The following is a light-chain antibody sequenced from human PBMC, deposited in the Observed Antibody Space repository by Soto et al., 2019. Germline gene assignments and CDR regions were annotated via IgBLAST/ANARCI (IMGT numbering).Light chain of an antibody. CDR2: DAS. CDR1: QSVSRK. CDR3: QQYNNWFPFP. Sequence: EIVLTQSPGTLSLSPGERATLSCRASQSVSRKLGWYQQKPGQAPRLLIYDASSRATGIPARFSGSGSGTEFTLTISSLQSEDFAVFYCQQYNNWFPFPFGGGTKVEIK. V-gene: IGKV3-15*01. J-gene: IGKJ4*01.